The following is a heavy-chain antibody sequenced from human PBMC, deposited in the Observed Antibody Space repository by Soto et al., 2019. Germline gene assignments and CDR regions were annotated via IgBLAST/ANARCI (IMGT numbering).Heavy chain of an antibody. V-gene: IGHV3-74*01. D-gene: IGHD3-10*01. CDR2: INADGTST. J-gene: IGHJ4*02. CDR1: GFTFSNSW. Sequence: DVQLVESGGGLVQPGGSLRLSCAASGFTFSNSWMHWVRQVSGKGLEWVSRINADGTSTSYADSVKGRFTISRDNAKNTMYLQVNSLRAEDTADYYCVKVLARGVGVPRFYFDYWGQGDLVTVSS. CDR3: VKVLARGVGVPRFYFDY.